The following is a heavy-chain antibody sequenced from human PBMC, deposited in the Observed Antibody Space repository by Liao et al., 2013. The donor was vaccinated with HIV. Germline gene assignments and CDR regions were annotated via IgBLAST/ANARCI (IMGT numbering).Heavy chain of an antibody. J-gene: IGHJ2*01. CDR1: GGSFSGYY. CDR2: IYTSGST. D-gene: IGHD1-26*01. Sequence: QVQLQQWGAGLLKPSETLSLTCAVYGGSFSGYYWSWIRQPAGKGLEWIGRIYTSGSTNYNPSLKSRVTMSVDTSKNQFSLELTSVTAADTAIYYCARDLSYASTSYWYFDLWGRGTLVTVSS. V-gene: IGHV4-59*10. CDR3: ARDLSYASTSYWYFDL.